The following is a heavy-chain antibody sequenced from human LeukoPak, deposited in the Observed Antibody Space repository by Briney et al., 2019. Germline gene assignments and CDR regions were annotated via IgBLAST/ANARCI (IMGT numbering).Heavy chain of an antibody. CDR2: INHSGST. CDR3: ARGVRHRIVVVVAATRYYFDY. CDR1: GFTFSNAW. V-gene: IGHV4-34*01. J-gene: IGHJ4*02. Sequence: GSLRLSCAASGFTFSNAWMSWVRQAPGKGLEWIGEINHSGSTNYNPSLKSRVTISVDTSKNQFSLKLSSVTAADTAVYYCARGVRHRIVVVVAATRYYFDYWGQGTLVTVSS. D-gene: IGHD2-15*01.